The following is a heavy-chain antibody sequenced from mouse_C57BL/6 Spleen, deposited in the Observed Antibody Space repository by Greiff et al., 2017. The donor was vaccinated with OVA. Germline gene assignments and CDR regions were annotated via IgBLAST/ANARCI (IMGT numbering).Heavy chain of an antibody. Sequence: QVHVKQPGAELVKPGASVKMSCKASGYTFTSYWITWVKQRPGQGLEWIGDIYPGSGSTNYNEKFKSKATLTVDTSSSTAYMQLSSLTSEDSAVYYCARSTTVVPFAYWGQGTLVTVSA. V-gene: IGHV1-55*01. CDR1: GYTFTSYW. CDR3: ARSTTVVPFAY. D-gene: IGHD1-1*01. J-gene: IGHJ3*01. CDR2: IYPGSGST.